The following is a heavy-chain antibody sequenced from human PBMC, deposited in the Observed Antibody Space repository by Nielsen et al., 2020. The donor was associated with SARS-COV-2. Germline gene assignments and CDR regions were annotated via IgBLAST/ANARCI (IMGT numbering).Heavy chain of an antibody. J-gene: IGHJ4*02. Sequence: SETLSLTCTVSGASVSSGDYYWSWVRQPPGKGLEWIGLIYYSGYSRYNPSLKSRPTILLDTSTNQFSLRLRSVTAGDTASYYCAARGYYSSGSALGYWGQGILVTVSS. CDR3: AARGYYSSGSALGY. CDR1: GASVSSGDYY. CDR2: IYYSGYS. D-gene: IGHD3-10*01. V-gene: IGHV4-30-4*01.